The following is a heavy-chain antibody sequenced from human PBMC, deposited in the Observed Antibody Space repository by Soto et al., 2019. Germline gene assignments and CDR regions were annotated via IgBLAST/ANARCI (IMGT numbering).Heavy chain of an antibody. CDR1: AGSISSYY. D-gene: IGHD3-10*01. CDR2: IYYSGST. J-gene: IGHJ3*02. CDR3: ASTTADYYGSGSPIDAFDI. V-gene: IGHV4-59*01. Sequence: SETLSLTCTVSAGSISSYYWSWIRQPPGKGLEWIGYIYYSGSTNYNPSLKSRVTISVDTSKNQFSLKLSSVTAADTAVYYCASTTADYYGSGSPIDAFDIWGQGTMVTVSS.